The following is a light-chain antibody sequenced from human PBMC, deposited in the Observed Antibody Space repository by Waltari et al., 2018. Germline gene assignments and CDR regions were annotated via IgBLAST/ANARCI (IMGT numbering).Light chain of an antibody. CDR3: QQYGSSVMYT. J-gene: IGKJ2*01. CDR2: GAS. V-gene: IGKV3-20*01. CDR1: QRFTKNY. Sequence: VLTQSPGPLSLSPGESATLSCRASQRFTKNYLAWYQQKPGQPPRPLIYGASSRAAGIPDRFSGSGSGTDFTLTISRLDPEDFAIYYCQQYGSSVMYTFGQGTKLEIK.